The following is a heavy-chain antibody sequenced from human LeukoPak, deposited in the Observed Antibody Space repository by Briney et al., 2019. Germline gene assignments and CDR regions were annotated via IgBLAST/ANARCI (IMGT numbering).Heavy chain of an antibody. CDR3: ARSFSNRPTYYMDV. D-gene: IGHD2/OR15-2a*01. CDR2: NIPIFGTA. Sequence: SVKVSCKASGGTFSSYAISWVRQAPGQGLEWMGGNIPIFGTANYAQKFQGRVTITTDESTSTAYMELSSLRSEDTAVYYCARSFSNRPTYYMDVWGKGTTVTVSS. J-gene: IGHJ6*03. CDR1: GGTFSSYA. V-gene: IGHV1-69*05.